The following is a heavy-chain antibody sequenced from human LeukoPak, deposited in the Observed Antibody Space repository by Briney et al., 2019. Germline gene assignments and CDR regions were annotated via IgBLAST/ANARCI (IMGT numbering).Heavy chain of an antibody. D-gene: IGHD3-10*01. Sequence: GGSLRLSCAASGFTFSSYEMNWVRQAPGKGLEWVSYFSSSGSTIYYADSVKGRFTISRDNAKNSLYLQMNSLRAEDTAVYYCAREEYYGSGSYYKGPLFDYWGQGTLVTVSS. CDR3: AREEYYGSGSYYKGPLFDY. CDR1: GFTFSSYE. J-gene: IGHJ4*02. CDR2: FSSSGSTI. V-gene: IGHV3-48*03.